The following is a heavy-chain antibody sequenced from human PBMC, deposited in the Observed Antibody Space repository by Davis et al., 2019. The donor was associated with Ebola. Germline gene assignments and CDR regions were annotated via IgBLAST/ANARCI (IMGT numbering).Heavy chain of an antibody. D-gene: IGHD3-10*01. CDR3: ARGLTYYYGSGSYSKRGWFDP. CDR1: GGSISSSNW. CDR2: IYHSGST. V-gene: IGHV4-4*02. Sequence: SETLSLTCAVSGGSISSSNWWSWVRQPPGKGLEWIGEIYHSGSTNYNPSLKSRVTISVDKSKNQFSLKLSSVTAADTAVYYCARGLTYYYGSGSYSKRGWFDPWGQGTLVTVSS. J-gene: IGHJ5*02.